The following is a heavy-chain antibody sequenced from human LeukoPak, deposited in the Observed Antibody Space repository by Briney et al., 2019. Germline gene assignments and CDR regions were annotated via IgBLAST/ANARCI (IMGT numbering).Heavy chain of an antibody. J-gene: IGHJ3*02. CDR1: GYTFTGYY. CDR3: AKDRGEHLKAFDPFDI. V-gene: IGHV1-2*02. Sequence: GASVKVSCKASGYTFTGYYMHWVRQAPGQGLVWMGWINPKSGATNYAQNFQGRVTMTRDTSITTVYLEMSRLRFDDTAVYYCAKDRGEHLKAFDPFDIWGQGTMVTVSS. D-gene: IGHD1-26*01. CDR2: INPKSGAT.